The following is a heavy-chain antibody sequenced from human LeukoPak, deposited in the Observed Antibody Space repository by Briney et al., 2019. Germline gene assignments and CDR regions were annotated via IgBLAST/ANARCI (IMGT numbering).Heavy chain of an antibody. V-gene: IGHV3-66*01. CDR1: GFTVSSNY. J-gene: IGHJ6*03. CDR3: AKDNYYYYTDV. Sequence: PGGSLRLSCAASGFTVSSNYMSWVRQAPGKGLEWVSVTYSGGSTYYADSVKGRFTISRDNSKNTVYLQMNSLRAEDTAVYYCAKDNYYYYTDVWGKGTTVTISS. CDR2: TYSGGST.